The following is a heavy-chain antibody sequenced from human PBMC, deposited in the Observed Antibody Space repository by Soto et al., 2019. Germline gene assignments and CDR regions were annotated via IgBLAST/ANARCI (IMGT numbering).Heavy chain of an antibody. CDR1: GFTFSSYG. V-gene: IGHV3-30*18. CDR3: AKEAYSGATSGAPFDY. CDR2: ILFDGSNQ. Sequence: QVQLVESGGGVVQPGTSLRLSCAASGFTFSSYGMHWVRQAPGKGLERVAIILFDGSNQYYADSVKGRFTISRDNSKKTVYLQMNSLRVEDTAVYYCAKEAYSGATSGAPFDYWGQGTLVTVSS. D-gene: IGHD2-15*01. J-gene: IGHJ4*02.